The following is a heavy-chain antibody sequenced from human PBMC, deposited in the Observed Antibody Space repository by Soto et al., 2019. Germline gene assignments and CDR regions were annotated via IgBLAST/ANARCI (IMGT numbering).Heavy chain of an antibody. CDR2: INGGNGNT. CDR1: GYTFTGYA. Sequence: ASVEVSCKASGYTFTGYARHSVRQAPGQRLEGMGWINGGNGNTKYSQKLQGRVIITRDTAAITVYMELSSLRSEDTAVYYSAKESGSYPEYYFHYWGQGTLVTVSS. CDR3: AKESGSYPEYYFHY. J-gene: IGHJ4*02. D-gene: IGHD1-26*01. V-gene: IGHV1-3*01.